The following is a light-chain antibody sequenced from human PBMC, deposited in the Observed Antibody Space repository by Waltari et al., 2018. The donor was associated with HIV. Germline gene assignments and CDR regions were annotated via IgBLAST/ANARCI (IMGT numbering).Light chain of an antibody. J-gene: IGKJ3*01. CDR2: AAS. CDR1: QAVDSY. Sequence: DIQSTQSPSFLSASVGDRVTVTCRASQAVDSYLAWYQQKPGKAPRLLIYAASTLQSGVPSRFSGSGSGTEFTLTISSLQPEDFATYYCQQLNSYPFTFGPGTKVDIK. CDR3: QQLNSYPFT. V-gene: IGKV1-9*01.